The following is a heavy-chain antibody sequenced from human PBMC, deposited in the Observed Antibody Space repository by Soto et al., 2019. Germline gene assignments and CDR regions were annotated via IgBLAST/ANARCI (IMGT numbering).Heavy chain of an antibody. D-gene: IGHD2-2*01. CDR1: GYTFTSYG. V-gene: IGHV1-18*04. CDR3: ARHFLGYCSSTSCYEGYYGMDV. CDR2: ISAYNGNT. Sequence: VASVKVSCKASGYTFTSYGISWVRQAPGQGLEWMGWISAYNGNTNYAQKLQGRVTMTTDTSTSTAYMELRSLRSDDTAVYYCARHFLGYCSSTSCYEGYYGMDVWGQGTTVTVSS. J-gene: IGHJ6*02.